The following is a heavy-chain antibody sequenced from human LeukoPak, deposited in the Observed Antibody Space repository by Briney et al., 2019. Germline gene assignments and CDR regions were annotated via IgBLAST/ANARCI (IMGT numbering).Heavy chain of an antibody. CDR3: AKDITEGYKWNVFDI. Sequence: GRSLRLSCAASGFTFDDYAMHWVRQAPGKGLEWVSGISWNSGSIGYADSVKGRFTISRDNAKNSLYLQMNSLRAEDTALYYCAKDITEGYKWNVFDIWGQGTMFTVSS. J-gene: IGHJ3*02. CDR1: GFTFDDYA. D-gene: IGHD1-20*01. V-gene: IGHV3-9*01. CDR2: ISWNSGSI.